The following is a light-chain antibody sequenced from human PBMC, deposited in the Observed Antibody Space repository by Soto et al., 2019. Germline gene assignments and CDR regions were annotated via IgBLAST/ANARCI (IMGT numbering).Light chain of an antibody. J-gene: IGKJ5*01. Sequence: EIVLTQSPATLSLSTGERATLSCRASQSVSSYLAWYQQKPGQAPRLLIYDASNRATGIPARFSGSGSGTDFTLTISSLQSEDFAVYYCQQYYSYPITFGQGTRLEIK. CDR3: QQYYSYPIT. CDR2: DAS. V-gene: IGKV3-11*01. CDR1: QSVSSY.